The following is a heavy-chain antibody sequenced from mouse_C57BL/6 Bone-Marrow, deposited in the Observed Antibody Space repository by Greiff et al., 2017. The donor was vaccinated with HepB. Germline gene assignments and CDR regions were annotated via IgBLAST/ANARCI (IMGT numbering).Heavy chain of an antibody. V-gene: IGHV1-50*01. CDR2: IDPSDSYT. J-gene: IGHJ1*03. D-gene: IGHD1-1*01. Sequence: QVQLQQPGAELVKPGASVKLSCKASGYTFTSYWMQWVKQRPGQGLEWIGEIDPSDSYTNYNQKFKGKATLTVDTSSSTAYMQLSSLTSEDSAGYYCARLENYYGSSYYWYFDVWGTGTTVTVSS. CDR3: ARLENYYGSSYYWYFDV. CDR1: GYTFTSYW.